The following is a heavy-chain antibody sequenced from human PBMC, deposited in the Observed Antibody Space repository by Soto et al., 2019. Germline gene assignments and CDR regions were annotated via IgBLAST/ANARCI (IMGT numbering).Heavy chain of an antibody. CDR2: IYYSGNT. D-gene: IGHD1-26*01. V-gene: IGHV4-31*03. CDR1: GGCISSGGYF. Sequence: QVQLQESGPGLVKPSQTLSLTCTVSGGCISSGGYFWSWIRQHPGKGLEWIGYIYYSGNTFYNPSLNTRVSISVDTSKNQFSLKLSSVTAADAAVYYCARGAVGATIYFDYWGQGTLVTVSS. J-gene: IGHJ4*02. CDR3: ARGAVGATIYFDY.